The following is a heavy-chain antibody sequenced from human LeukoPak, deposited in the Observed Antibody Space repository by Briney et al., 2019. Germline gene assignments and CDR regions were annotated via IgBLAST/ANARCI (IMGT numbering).Heavy chain of an antibody. CDR3: ARDVGYCSSTSCWNWFDP. CDR1: GFTFSSYA. J-gene: IGHJ5*02. Sequence: PGGSLRLSCAASGFTFSSYAMHWVRQAPGKGLEWVAVTSYDGSNKYYADSVKGRFTISRDNSKNTLYLQMNSLRAEDTAVYYCARDVGYCSSTSCWNWFDPWGQGTLVAVSS. V-gene: IGHV3-30-3*01. CDR2: TSYDGSNK. D-gene: IGHD2-2*03.